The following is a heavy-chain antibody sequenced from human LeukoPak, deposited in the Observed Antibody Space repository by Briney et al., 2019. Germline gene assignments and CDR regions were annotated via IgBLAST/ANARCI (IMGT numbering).Heavy chain of an antibody. D-gene: IGHD5-18*01. V-gene: IGHV1-2*06. J-gene: IGHJ6*02. CDR2: INPNSGGT. CDR3: ARGGGENTAMVDNYYYGMDV. CDR1: GYTFTGYY. Sequence: GPVKVSCKASGYTFTGYYMHWVRPAPGQGLEWMERINPNSGGTNYAQKFQGRVTMTRDTSISTAYMELSRLRSDDTAVYYCARGGGENTAMVDNYYYGMDVWGQGTTVTVSS.